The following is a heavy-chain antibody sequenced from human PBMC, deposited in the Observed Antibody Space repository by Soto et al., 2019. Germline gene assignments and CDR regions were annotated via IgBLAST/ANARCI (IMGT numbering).Heavy chain of an antibody. CDR1: GFTFSTYS. CDR2: ISSSSSAI. Sequence: EVQLVESGGGLVQPGGALRLSCAASGFTFSTYSMNWVRQAPGKGLECISYISSSSSAIYYADSVKGRFTISRDNAKNSLYLQMNCLRDEDTAIYYCARGYASGSYYYWGQGTLVTVSS. V-gene: IGHV3-48*02. J-gene: IGHJ4*02. D-gene: IGHD3-10*01. CDR3: ARGYASGSYYY.